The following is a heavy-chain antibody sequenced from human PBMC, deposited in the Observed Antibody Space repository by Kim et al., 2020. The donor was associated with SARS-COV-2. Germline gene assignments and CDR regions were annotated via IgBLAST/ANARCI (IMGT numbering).Heavy chain of an antibody. V-gene: IGHV3-23*01. CDR3: AKAELGIAVAGREDY. J-gene: IGHJ4*02. D-gene: IGHD6-19*01. CDR1: GFTFSSYA. Sequence: GGSLRLSCAASGFTFSSYAMSWVRQAPGKGLEWVSAISGSGGSTYYADSVKGRFTISRDNSKNTLYLQMNSLRAEDTAVYYCAKAELGIAVAGREDYWGPGTLVPGPS. CDR2: ISGSGGST.